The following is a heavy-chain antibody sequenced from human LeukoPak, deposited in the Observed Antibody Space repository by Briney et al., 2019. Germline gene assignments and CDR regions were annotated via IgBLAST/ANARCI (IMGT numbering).Heavy chain of an antibody. Sequence: SETLSLTCAVYGGSFSGYYWSWIRQPPGKGLEWIGEINYSGSTNYNPSLKSRVTISVDTSKNQFSLKLSSVTAADTAVYYCARGGGDYSYFDYWGQGTLVTVSS. D-gene: IGHD4-17*01. V-gene: IGHV4-34*01. J-gene: IGHJ4*02. CDR1: GGSFSGYY. CDR2: INYSGST. CDR3: ARGGGDYSYFDY.